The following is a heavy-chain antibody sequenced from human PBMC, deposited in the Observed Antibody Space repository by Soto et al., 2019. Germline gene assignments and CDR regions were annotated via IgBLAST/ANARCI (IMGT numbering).Heavy chain of an antibody. CDR1: GFNFDNAW. CDR3: TTGVRY. D-gene: IGHD3-3*01. Sequence: EVQLLESGGGLVKPGESLRLSCAASGFNFDNAWLNWIRQPPGKGLEWVGRIKTNAEGETTDYAAPVKGRFTISRDDSKNMLFLQMDSLKTEDTAIYYCTTGVRYGGQGTLVTVSS. V-gene: IGHV3-15*07. CDR2: IKTNAEGETT. J-gene: IGHJ4*02.